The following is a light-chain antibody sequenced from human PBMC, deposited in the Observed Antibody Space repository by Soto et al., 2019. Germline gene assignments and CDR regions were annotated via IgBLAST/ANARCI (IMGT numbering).Light chain of an antibody. Sequence: QSALTQPASVSGSPGQSITISCTGASSDVDNYIYVSWYQQHPGKAPKLIIYDVSNRPSGVSYRFSGSKSGSTASLTISGLQAEDEADYYCSSYISSRTLYVFGTGTKLTVL. CDR3: SSYISSRTLYV. V-gene: IGLV2-14*03. J-gene: IGLJ1*01. CDR2: DVS. CDR1: SSDVDNYIY.